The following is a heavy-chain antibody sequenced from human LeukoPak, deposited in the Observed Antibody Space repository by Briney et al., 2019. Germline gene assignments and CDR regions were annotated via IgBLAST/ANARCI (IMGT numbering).Heavy chain of an antibody. V-gene: IGHV2-5*02. CDR3: AHNGLQLWSPLYFDY. Sequence: ESGPTLVKPTQTLTLTCTFSGFSLSTSGVGVGWIRQPPGKALEWLALIYWDDDKRYSPSLKSRLTITKDTSKNQVVLTMTNMDPVDTATYYCAHNGLQLWSPLYFDYWGQGTLVTVSS. J-gene: IGHJ4*02. CDR2: IYWDDDK. D-gene: IGHD5-18*01. CDR1: GFSLSTSGVG.